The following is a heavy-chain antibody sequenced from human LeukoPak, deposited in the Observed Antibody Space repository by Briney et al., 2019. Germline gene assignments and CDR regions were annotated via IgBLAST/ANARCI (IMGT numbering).Heavy chain of an antibody. CDR2: ISPSGGTT. CDR1: GYTFSSSY. D-gene: IGHD1-26*01. J-gene: IGHJ4*02. V-gene: IGHV1-46*01. Sequence: AASVRVSCKASGYTFSSSYVHWVRQAPGQGLEWMGIISPSGGTTTYAQKFQGRVTMTRDTSTSTVYMELSRLTSDDTAVYYCTRVYSNSGNDWGQGTLVTVSS. CDR3: TRVYSNSGND.